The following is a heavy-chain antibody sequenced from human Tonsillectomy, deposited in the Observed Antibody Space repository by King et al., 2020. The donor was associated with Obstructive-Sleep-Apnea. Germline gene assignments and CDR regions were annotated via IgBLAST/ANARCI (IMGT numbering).Heavy chain of an antibody. CDR3: ARDIPDALPVQSWWFDP. CDR1: GASISSYF. J-gene: IGHJ5*02. V-gene: IGHV4-4*07. CDR2: IYTSGST. Sequence: QLQESGPGLVKPSETLSLTCTVSGASISSYFWSWIRQPAGQGLEWIGRIYTSGSTNYSPSLKRRVTMSVYTSKNQFSLKLSSVTAADTAVYYCARDIPDALPVQSWWFDPWGQGTLVTVSS. D-gene: IGHD2-21*01.